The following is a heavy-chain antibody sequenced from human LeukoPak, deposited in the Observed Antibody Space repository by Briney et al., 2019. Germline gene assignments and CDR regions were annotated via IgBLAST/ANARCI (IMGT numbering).Heavy chain of an antibody. D-gene: IGHD2-2*01. CDR1: GYTSTSYA. Sequence: ASVKVSCKASGYTSTSYAMHWVRQAPGQRLEWMGWINAGNGNTKYSQKFQGRVTITRDTSASTAYMELSSLRSEDTAVYYCARGEDVVVPAAMPLDYWGQGTLVTVSS. CDR3: ARGEDVVVPAAMPLDY. CDR2: INAGNGNT. J-gene: IGHJ4*02. V-gene: IGHV1-3*01.